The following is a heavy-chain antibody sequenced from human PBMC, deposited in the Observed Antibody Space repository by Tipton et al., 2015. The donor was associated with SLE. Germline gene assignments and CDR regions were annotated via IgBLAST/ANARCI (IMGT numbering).Heavy chain of an antibody. CDR2: LADSGNT. D-gene: IGHD6-19*01. CDR1: DDSLSCSY. V-gene: IGHV4-4*07. Sequence: TLSLTCVVSDDSLSCSYWRWLRQPPGKGLGWIAALADSGNTNYNPSPRRRVTTSIDTPKSQFTLKLSSVTAADTAVYYCAKGSGWYKDWGQGTLVTVSS. J-gene: IGHJ4*02. CDR3: AKGSGWYKD.